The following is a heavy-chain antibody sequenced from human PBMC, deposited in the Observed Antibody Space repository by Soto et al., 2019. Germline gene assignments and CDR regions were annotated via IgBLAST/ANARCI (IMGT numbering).Heavy chain of an antibody. CDR2: ISGSGGST. V-gene: IGHV3-23*01. J-gene: IGHJ6*03. Sequence: GGSLRLSCAASGFTFSSYAMSWVRQAPGKGLEWVSAISGSGGSTYYTDSVKGRFTISRDNSKNTLHLQMNSLRAEDTAVYYCAKSDPDYGDYVPYYYYMDVWGKGTTVTVSS. CDR3: AKSDPDYGDYVPYYYYMDV. D-gene: IGHD4-17*01. CDR1: GFTFSSYA.